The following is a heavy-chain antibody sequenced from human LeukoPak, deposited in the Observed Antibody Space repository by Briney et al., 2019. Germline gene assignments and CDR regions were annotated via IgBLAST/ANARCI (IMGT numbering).Heavy chain of an antibody. CDR2: INPSGGST. V-gene: IGHV1-46*01. CDR1: GYTFTSYY. D-gene: IGHD3-22*01. Sequence: ASVKVSCKASGYTFTSYYMHWVRQAPGQGLEWMGIINPSGGSTSYAQKFQGRVTMTRDRSTSTVYMELSSLRSEDTAVYYCAILEYYYDSSGPDYYYYGMDVWGQGTTVTVSS. CDR3: AILEYYYDSSGPDYYYYGMDV. J-gene: IGHJ6*02.